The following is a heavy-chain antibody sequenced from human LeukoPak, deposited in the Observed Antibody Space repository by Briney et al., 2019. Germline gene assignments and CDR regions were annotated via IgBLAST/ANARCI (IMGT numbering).Heavy chain of an antibody. J-gene: IGHJ4*02. D-gene: IGHD4-11*01. CDR2: IKSKTDGGTT. V-gene: IGHV3-15*07. CDR1: GFTFSPYT. Sequence: PGGSLRLSCAASGFTFSPYTMNWVRQAPGKGLEWVGRIKSKTDGGTTDYAAPVKGRFTISRDDSKNTLYLQMNSLKTEDTAVYYCTTEWRENDYSDYDGWDYFDYWGQGTLVTVSS. CDR3: TTEWRENDYSDYDGWDYFDY.